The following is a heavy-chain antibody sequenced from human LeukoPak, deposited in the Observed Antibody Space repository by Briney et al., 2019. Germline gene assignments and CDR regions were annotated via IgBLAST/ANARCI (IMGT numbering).Heavy chain of an antibody. CDR3: ARSEGFYDTSGYMAFDY. J-gene: IGHJ4*02. V-gene: IGHV1-18*01. Sequence: RASVKVSCKAFGYTFTSHGISWLRQAPGQGLEWMGWISTFNGNTNYAQKLQGRVAMTTDTSTSTVYMELRSLRSDDTAMYYCARSEGFYDTSGYMAFDYWGQGTLVTVSS. D-gene: IGHD3-22*01. CDR2: ISTFNGNT. CDR1: GYTFTSHG.